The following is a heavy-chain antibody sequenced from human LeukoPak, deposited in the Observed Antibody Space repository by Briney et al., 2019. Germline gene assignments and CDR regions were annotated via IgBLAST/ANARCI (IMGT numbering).Heavy chain of an antibody. CDR2: IIPIFGTA. D-gene: IGHD1-14*01. Sequence: SVKVSCKASGGTFSRYAISWVRQSPGQGLEWMGGIIPIFGTANYAQRFQGRVTITADESTSTAYMELSSLRSEDTAVYYCARDSSEFRNLIPYWGQGTLVTVSS. CDR3: ARDSSEFRNLIPY. J-gene: IGHJ1*01. V-gene: IGHV1-69*13. CDR1: GGTFSRYA.